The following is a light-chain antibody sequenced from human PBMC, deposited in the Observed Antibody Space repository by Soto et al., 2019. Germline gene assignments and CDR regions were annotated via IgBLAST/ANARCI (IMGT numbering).Light chain of an antibody. CDR3: QQYNSYS. Sequence: SQMTLSTSTLSGSLGDRFTITCRASQTISSWLAWYQQKPGKAPKLLIYKASTLKSGVPSRFSGSGSGTEFTLTISSLQPDDFATYYCQQYNSYSFGQGSMV. CDR2: KAS. J-gene: IGKJ1*01. CDR1: QTISSW. V-gene: IGKV1-5*03.